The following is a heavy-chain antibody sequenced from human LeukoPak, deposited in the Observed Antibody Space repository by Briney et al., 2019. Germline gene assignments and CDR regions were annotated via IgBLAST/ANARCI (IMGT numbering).Heavy chain of an antibody. CDR1: GFTFGIYA. CDR2: ISGSGGGT. J-gene: IGHJ4*02. V-gene: IGHV3-23*01. CDR3: AKGGGSGSYYIFDF. Sequence: GGSLRLSCVPSGFTFGIYAMNWVRDATGKGLEWVSDISGSGGGTYYGDSVKGRFTISRDNSKNTVYLQMDNLRADDTAVYYCAKGGGSGSYYIFDFWGQGTLVTVSS. D-gene: IGHD3-10*01.